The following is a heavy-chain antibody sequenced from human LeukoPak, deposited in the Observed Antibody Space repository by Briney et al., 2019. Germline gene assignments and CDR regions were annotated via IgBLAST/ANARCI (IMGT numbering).Heavy chain of an antibody. J-gene: IGHJ4*02. D-gene: IGHD3-22*01. Sequence: GGSLRLSCAASGFTFSSYWMSWVRQAPGKGLXXXXXXXXXXXEKYYVDSVKGRFTISRDNAKNSLYLQMNSLIAEDTAVYYCARAILKYYYDSSGARKPYYFDYWGQGTLVTVSS. CDR1: GFTFSSYW. V-gene: IGHV3-7*01. CDR2: XXXXXXEK. CDR3: ARAILKYYYDSSGARKPYYFDY.